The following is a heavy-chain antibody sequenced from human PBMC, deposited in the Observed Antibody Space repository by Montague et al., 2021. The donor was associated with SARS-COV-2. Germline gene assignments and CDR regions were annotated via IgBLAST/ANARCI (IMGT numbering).Heavy chain of an antibody. CDR2: IKLGGSEV. V-gene: IGHV3-7*01. Sequence: SLRLSCAASRFSFGDYWMSWVRQAPGKGLEWVANIKLGGSEVYYMDSVKGRFTISRDNARNSLYLQMNSLRAEDTAVYYCVRATHSMDVWGQGTTVAVSS. J-gene: IGHJ6*02. CDR3: VRATHSMDV. CDR1: RFSFGDYW.